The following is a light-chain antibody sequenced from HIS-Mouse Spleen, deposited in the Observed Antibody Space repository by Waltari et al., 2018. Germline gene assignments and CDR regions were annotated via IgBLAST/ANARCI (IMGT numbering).Light chain of an antibody. CDR3: MQALQTPLFT. CDR1: QSLLHSNGYNY. CDR2: LGS. Sequence: IVMTQSPLSLPVTPGEPASISCRSSQSLLHSNGYNYLDWYLKKPGQSPQLLIYLGSNRASGVPDRFSGSGSGTDFTLKISRVEAEDVGVYYCMQALQTPLFTFGPGTKVDIK. V-gene: IGKV2-28*01. J-gene: IGKJ3*01.